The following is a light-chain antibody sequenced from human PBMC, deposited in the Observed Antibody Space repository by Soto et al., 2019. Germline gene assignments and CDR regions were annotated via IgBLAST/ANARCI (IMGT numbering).Light chain of an antibody. Sequence: DIQMTQSPSTLSASVGDRVTITCRASQSISSWLAWYQQKPGKAPKLLIYDASSLESGVPSRFSGSGSGPEFTLTISILQPDGFATYYCQQYNSYSRTFGQGTKAEIK. CDR3: QQYNSYSRT. J-gene: IGKJ1*01. CDR2: DAS. CDR1: QSISSW. V-gene: IGKV1-5*01.